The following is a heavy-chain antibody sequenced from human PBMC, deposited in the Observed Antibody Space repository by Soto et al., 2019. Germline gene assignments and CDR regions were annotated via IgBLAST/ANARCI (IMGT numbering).Heavy chain of an antibody. Sequence: EVQLLESGGGLVQPGGSLRLSCVASRFDFSSYEMSWVRQAAGKGLEWVSRVSLTGDRTNYAGSVKGRFTDSRDNFKNALYLEMDSLRPDDTAIYYCARGGGYCTPTSCAIDSWGRGTPVTVSS. V-gene: IGHV3-23*01. CDR1: RFDFSSYE. CDR2: VSLTGDRT. D-gene: IGHD2-8*01. CDR3: ARGGGYCTPTSCAIDS. J-gene: IGHJ4*02.